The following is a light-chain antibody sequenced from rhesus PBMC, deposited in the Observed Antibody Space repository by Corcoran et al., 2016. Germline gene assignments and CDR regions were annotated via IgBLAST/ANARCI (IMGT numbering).Light chain of an antibody. CDR3: LQYSSSPRT. V-gene: IGKV1-69*01. CDR1: QGISNW. CDR2: RAS. J-gene: IGKJ1*01. Sequence: DIQMTQSPSSLSASVGDRVTITCRASQGISNWVAWYQQKPGTAPKLLIYRASNWETGVPSRFSGSGSGTDFTLTISSLQPEDFAAYYCLQYSSSPRTFGQGTKVEIK.